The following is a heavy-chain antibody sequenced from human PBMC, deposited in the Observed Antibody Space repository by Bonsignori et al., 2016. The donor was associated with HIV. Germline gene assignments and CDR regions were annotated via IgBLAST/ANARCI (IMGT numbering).Heavy chain of an antibody. D-gene: IGHD2-2*01. J-gene: IGHJ6*03. CDR3: ARGGSSTYLYYYYMDV. CDR1: GFTFSSYS. V-gene: IGHV3-21*01. CDR2: ISSSSSYI. Sequence: GGSLRLSCAASGFTFSSYSMNWVRQAPGKGLEWVSSISSSSSYIYYADSVKGRFTISRDNAKNSLYLQMNSLRAEDTAVYYCARGGSSTYLYYYYMDVWGKGTTVTVSS.